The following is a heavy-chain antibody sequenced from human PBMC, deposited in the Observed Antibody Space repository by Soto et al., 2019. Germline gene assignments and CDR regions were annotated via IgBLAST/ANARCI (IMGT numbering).Heavy chain of an antibody. V-gene: IGHV3-30*18. CDR1: GFTFSSSG. D-gene: IGHD4-17*01. CDR2: ISFDGSNK. Sequence: QVQLVGSGGGVVQTGRSLRLSCAASGFTFSSSGMHWVRQAPGKGLEWVSFISFDGSNKYYVDSVKGRFTISRDNSKNTLYLQMNSLRAEDTSVYYCAKATVRGHYGMDVWGQGTTVTVSS. J-gene: IGHJ6*02. CDR3: AKATVRGHYGMDV.